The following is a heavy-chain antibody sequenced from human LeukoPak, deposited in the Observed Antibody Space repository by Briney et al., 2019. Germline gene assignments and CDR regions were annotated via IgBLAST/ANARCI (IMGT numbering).Heavy chain of an antibody. J-gene: IGHJ5*02. D-gene: IGHD5-12*01. V-gene: IGHV4-39*01. CDR3: ATLFSGYDSSGS. CDR1: GGSISGSSYY. Sequence: SETLSLTCTVSGGSISGSSYYWGWIRQPPGKGLGWIGSIHYAGGTYYNPSLKSRVTISVDTSKNQFSLRLTSVTAADTAVYHCATLFSGYDSSGSWGQGTLVTVSS. CDR2: IHYAGGT.